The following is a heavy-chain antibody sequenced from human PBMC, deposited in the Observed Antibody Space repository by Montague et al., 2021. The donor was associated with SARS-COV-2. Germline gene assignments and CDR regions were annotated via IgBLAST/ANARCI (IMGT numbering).Heavy chain of an antibody. CDR1: GGSFSSY. V-gene: IGHV4-34*01. CDR2: ISHGGGT. Sequence: SETLSLTCAVYGGSFSSYWSWIRQPPGRGLEWVGQISHGGGTNYNPSLESRGTISVDTSKNQVSLKLSSVTAADTSVYYCASHCGGGRCYFGMDVWGQGTTVTVSS. CDR3: ASHCGGGRCYFGMDV. J-gene: IGHJ6*02. D-gene: IGHD2-15*01.